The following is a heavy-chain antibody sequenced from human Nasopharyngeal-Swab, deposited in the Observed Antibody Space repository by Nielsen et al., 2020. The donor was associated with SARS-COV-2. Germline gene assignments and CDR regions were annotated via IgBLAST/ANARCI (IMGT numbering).Heavy chain of an antibody. Sequence: SVKVSCKASGGTFSSYTISWARQAPGQGLEWMGRIIPILGIANYAQKFQGRVTITADESTSTAYMELSSLRSEDTAVYYCARARDHDYGGKGSADDAFDIWGQGTMVTVSS. J-gene: IGHJ3*02. CDR3: ARARDHDYGGKGSADDAFDI. D-gene: IGHD4-23*01. V-gene: IGHV1-69*02. CDR1: GGTFSSYT. CDR2: IIPILGIA.